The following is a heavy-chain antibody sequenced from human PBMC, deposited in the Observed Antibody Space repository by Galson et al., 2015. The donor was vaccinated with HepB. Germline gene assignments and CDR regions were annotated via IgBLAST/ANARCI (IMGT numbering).Heavy chain of an antibody. CDR1: GFTFGDYA. D-gene: IGHD4-23*01. CDR2: IRSKAYGGTT. Sequence: SLRLSCAASGFTFGDYAMSWVRQAPGKGLEWVGFIRSKAYGGTTEYAASVKGRFTISRDDSKSIAYLQMNSLKTEDTAVYYCTRGEDYGGNSWSQPDYYYMDVWGKGTTVTVSS. V-gene: IGHV3-49*04. J-gene: IGHJ6*03. CDR3: TRGEDYGGNSWSQPDYYYMDV.